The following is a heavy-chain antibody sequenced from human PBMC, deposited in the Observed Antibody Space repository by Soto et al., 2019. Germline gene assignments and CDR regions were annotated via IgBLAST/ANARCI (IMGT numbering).Heavy chain of an antibody. V-gene: IGHV3-33*01. CDR1: GFTFSNYG. CDR3: ASDLVGASDSYGLDV. Sequence: GGSLRLSCAASGFTFSNYGMRWVRQAPGKGLEWVAIIWHDGNNKYYAGSVRGRFIISRDNSKNRLYLQMNSLRAEDTAVYYCASDLVGASDSYGLDVWGQGTLVTVSS. CDR2: IWHDGNNK. J-gene: IGHJ6*02. D-gene: IGHD1-26*01.